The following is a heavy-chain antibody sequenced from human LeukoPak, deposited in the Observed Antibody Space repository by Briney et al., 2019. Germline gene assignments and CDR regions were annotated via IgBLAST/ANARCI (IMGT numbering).Heavy chain of an antibody. V-gene: IGHV4-59*01. CDR1: GGSISSFH. J-gene: IGHJ4*02. CDR3: ASRGYSYGKSFDY. CDR2: ISYSGRT. Sequence: SETLSLTCTVSGGSISSFHWSWIRQPPGKGLECIGYISYSGRTNYNPSLKSRVTISLDTTNTQFYLKLSSVTAADTAVYYCASRGYSYGKSFDYWGQGMLVTVSS. D-gene: IGHD5-18*01.